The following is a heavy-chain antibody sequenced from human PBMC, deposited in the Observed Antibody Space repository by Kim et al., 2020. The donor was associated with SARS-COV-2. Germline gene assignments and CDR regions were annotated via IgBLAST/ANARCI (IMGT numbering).Heavy chain of an antibody. V-gene: IGHV1-3*01. CDR2: T. D-gene: IGHD3-16*01. CDR3: ARGGGFNWFDP. Sequence: TKYSQKFHVRVTITRDTSASTAYMELSSLRSEVTAVYYCARGGGFNWFDPWGQGTLVTVSS. J-gene: IGHJ5*02.